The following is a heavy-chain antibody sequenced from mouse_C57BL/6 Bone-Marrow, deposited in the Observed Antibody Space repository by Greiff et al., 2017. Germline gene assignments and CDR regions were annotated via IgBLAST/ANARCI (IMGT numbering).Heavy chain of an antibody. J-gene: IGHJ2*01. Sequence: EVHLVESEGGLVQPGSSMKLSCTASGFTFSDYYMAWVRQVPEKGLEWVANINYDGSSTYYLDSLKSRFIISRDNAKNILYLQMSSLKSEDTATYYCARGGTTVVAFYYFDYWGQGTTLTVSS. D-gene: IGHD1-1*01. V-gene: IGHV5-16*01. CDR2: INYDGSST. CDR3: ARGGTTVVAFYYFDY. CDR1: GFTFSDYY.